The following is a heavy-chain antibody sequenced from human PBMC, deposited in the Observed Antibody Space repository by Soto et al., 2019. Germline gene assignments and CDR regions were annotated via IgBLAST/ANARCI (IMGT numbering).Heavy chain of an antibody. CDR2: INAGNGNT. Sequence: QVQLVQSGAEVKKPGASVKVSCKASGYTFTSYAMHWVRQAPGQRLEWMGWINAGNGNTKYSQKFQGRVTITRDTSASTAYMELSSLRSEDTAVYYCARALGYCSSTSCPYYYYGMDVWGQGTTVTVSS. CDR3: ARALGYCSSTSCPYYYYGMDV. CDR1: GYTFTSYA. D-gene: IGHD2-2*01. V-gene: IGHV1-3*01. J-gene: IGHJ6*02.